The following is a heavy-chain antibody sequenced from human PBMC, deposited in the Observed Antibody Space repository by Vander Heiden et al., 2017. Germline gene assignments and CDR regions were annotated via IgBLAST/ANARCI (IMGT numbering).Heavy chain of an antibody. Sequence: QVQLQESGPGLAKPSETLSLTCSVSGGSVSGYYWSWIRQPAGKGLEWIGRIYTSGNTDYNPPLKSRVSMSVDTSKNQLSLKLTSVTAADTAVYYCARDSGHITNLGVVVGYSYHGMDVWGQGTTVTISS. V-gene: IGHV4-4*07. CDR1: GGSVSGYY. CDR3: ARDSGHITNLGVVVGYSYHGMDV. D-gene: IGHD3-3*01. CDR2: IYTSGNT. J-gene: IGHJ6*02.